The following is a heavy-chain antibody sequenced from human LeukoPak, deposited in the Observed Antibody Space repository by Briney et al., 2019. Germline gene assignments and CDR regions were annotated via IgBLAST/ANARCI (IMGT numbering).Heavy chain of an antibody. CDR1: EFTFSSYA. Sequence: GGSLRLSCAASEFTFSSYAMSWVRQAPGKGLEWVSGIRGSGGSTYYADSVKGRFTISRDNSKNTLYLQMNSLRAEDTAVYYCAKDRGTYYDILTGYGDYWGQGTLVTVSS. V-gene: IGHV3-23*01. CDR2: IRGSGGST. D-gene: IGHD3-9*01. J-gene: IGHJ4*02. CDR3: AKDRGTYYDILTGYGDY.